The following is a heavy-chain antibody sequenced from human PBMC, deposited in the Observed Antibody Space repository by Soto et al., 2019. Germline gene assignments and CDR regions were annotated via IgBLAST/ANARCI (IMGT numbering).Heavy chain of an antibody. CDR3: ARWSCLDY. CDR1: GFSFGSYA. V-gene: IGHV3-23*01. CDR2: ISGSDGKT. D-gene: IGHD3-10*01. Sequence: HPGGSLRLSCVASGFSFGSYAPTWVRQAPGKGLEWVSTISGSDGKTFYADAVKGRFSISRDISQSTLYLQMNSLRADDTASYYCARWSCLDYWGQGTRVTVSS. J-gene: IGHJ4*02.